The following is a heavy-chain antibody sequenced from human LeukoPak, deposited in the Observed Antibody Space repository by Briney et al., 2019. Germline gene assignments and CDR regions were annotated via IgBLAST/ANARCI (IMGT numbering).Heavy chain of an antibody. V-gene: IGHV4-34*01. D-gene: IGHD5-12*01. CDR2: INHSGST. CDR1: GGSCSGYY. CDR3: ARHYGEGGYVDPLGY. Sequence: SETLSLTCAVYGGSCSGYYWSWIRQPPGKGLEWIGEINHSGSTNYNPSLKSRVTISVDTSKNQFSLKLSSVTAADTAVYYCARHYGEGGYVDPLGYWGQGTLVTVSS. J-gene: IGHJ4*02.